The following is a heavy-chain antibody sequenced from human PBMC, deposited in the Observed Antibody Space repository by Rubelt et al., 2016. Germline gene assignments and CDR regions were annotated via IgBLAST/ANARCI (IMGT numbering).Heavy chain of an antibody. CDR1: GGSFSGYY. Sequence: QVQLQESGPGLVKPSETLSLTCAVYGGSFSGYYWSWIRQPPGKGLEWIGEINHSGSTNYNPSLKSRVTISVDTSKNQFARKTRCVTAADTGVYYCGRTSSGLPRFGFDYWGQGTLVTVSS. D-gene: IGHD6-25*01. V-gene: IGHV4-34*01. J-gene: IGHJ4*02. CDR2: INHSGST. CDR3: GRTSSGLPRFGFDY.